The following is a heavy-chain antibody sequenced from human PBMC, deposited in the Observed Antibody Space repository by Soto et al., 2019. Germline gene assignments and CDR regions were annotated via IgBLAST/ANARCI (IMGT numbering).Heavy chain of an antibody. V-gene: IGHV4-59*01. D-gene: IGHD5-12*01. J-gene: IGHJ4*02. CDR3: ARESGYDSPFDY. CDR2: IYYSGST. CDR1: GGSISSYY. Sequence: PSETLSLTCTVSGGSISSYYWSWIRQPPGKGLEWIGYIYYSGSTNYNPSLKSRVTISVDTSKNQFSLKLSSVTAADTAVYYCARESGYDSPFDYWGQGTLVTVSS.